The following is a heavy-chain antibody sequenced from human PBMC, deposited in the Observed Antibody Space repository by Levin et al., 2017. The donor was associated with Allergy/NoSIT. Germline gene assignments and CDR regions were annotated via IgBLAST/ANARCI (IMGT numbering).Heavy chain of an antibody. Sequence: KASETLSLTCKVSGGSISSGDYYWSWVRQHSGKGLEWIGYISYSGNTNYSPSLKSRVTISADTSEEQFSLKVTSVTAADTAVYYCVRERRYGGFGRYYYYMDVWGEGITVTVSS. V-gene: IGHV4-31*03. D-gene: IGHD1-26*01. CDR1: GGSISSGDYY. J-gene: IGHJ6*03. CDR2: ISYSGNT. CDR3: VRERRYGGFGRYYYYMDV.